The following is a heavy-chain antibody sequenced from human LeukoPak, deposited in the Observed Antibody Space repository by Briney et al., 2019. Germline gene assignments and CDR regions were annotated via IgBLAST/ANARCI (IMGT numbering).Heavy chain of an antibody. Sequence: GGSLRLSCSASGFIFSTYNMNWVRQAPGKALEWVSSITSSSSRTYYADSVKGRYTISRDNAKNSLYLQMDSLRAEDTAVYYCARDPYSGGYGAYYYYYMDVWGKGTTVTISS. V-gene: IGHV3-21*01. CDR3: ARDPYSGGYGAYYYYYMDV. J-gene: IGHJ6*03. CDR2: ITSSSSRT. CDR1: GFIFSTYN. D-gene: IGHD1-26*01.